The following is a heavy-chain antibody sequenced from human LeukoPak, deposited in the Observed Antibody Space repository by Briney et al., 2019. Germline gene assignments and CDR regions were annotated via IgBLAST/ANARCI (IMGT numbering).Heavy chain of an antibody. J-gene: IGHJ6*02. CDR1: GFTFSNYW. CDR3: ARDPYSSTWSYGMDV. D-gene: IGHD6-6*01. CDR2: IKQDGSEE. Sequence: GGSLRLSCAASGFTFSNYWMSWVRQAPGKGLEWVANIKQDGSEEVYVDSVKGRFTISRDNAKNSLFLQMNTLRAEDPAVYYCARDPYSSTWSYGMDVWGQGTTVTVS. V-gene: IGHV3-7*05.